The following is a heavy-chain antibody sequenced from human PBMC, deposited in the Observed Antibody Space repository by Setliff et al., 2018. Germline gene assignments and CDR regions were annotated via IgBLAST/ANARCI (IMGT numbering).Heavy chain of an antibody. Sequence: GGSLRLSCAASGFTFSTYWMSWVRQAPGKGLEWVANINQYGSEKYYADSVKGRFTISRDNSKNTLYLQMNSLRPEDTAVYYCARTCSGSGCYAGLESWGQGTPVTVSS. CDR3: ARTCSGSGCYAGLES. CDR1: GFTFSTYW. D-gene: IGHD2-15*01. V-gene: IGHV3-7*01. CDR2: INQYGSEK. J-gene: IGHJ4*02.